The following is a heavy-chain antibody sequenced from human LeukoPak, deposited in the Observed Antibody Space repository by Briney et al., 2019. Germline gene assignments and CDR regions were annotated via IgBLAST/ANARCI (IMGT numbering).Heavy chain of an antibody. D-gene: IGHD6-6*01. CDR2: ISSSSNTI. V-gene: IGHV3-48*01. Sequence: GGSLRLSCAASGFTFSSYTMKWVRQAPGKGLEWVSYISSSSNTIYYADSVKGRFTISRDNAKNSLYLQMNSLRADDTAVYYCARASGSSSGGWVYYYYMDVRGKGTTVTVSS. CDR1: GFTFSSYT. CDR3: ARASGSSSGGWVYYYYMDV. J-gene: IGHJ6*03.